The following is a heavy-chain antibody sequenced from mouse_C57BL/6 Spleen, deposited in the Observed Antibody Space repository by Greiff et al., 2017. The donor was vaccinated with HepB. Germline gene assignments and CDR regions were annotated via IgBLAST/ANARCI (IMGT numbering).Heavy chain of an antibody. CDR2: IYPGSGNT. J-gene: IGHJ3*01. CDR3: ARKGSGAWFAY. V-gene: IGHV1-76*01. CDR1: GYTFTDYY. Sequence: QVQLQQSGAELVRPGASVKLSCKASGYTFTDYYINWVKQRPGQGLEWIARIYPGSGNTYYNEKFKGKATLTAEKSSSTAYMQLSSLTSEDSAVYFCARKGSGAWFAYWGQGTLVTVSA.